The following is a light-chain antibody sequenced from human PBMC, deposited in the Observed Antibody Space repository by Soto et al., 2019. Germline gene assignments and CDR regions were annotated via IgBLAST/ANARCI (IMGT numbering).Light chain of an antibody. J-gene: IGLJ2*01. Sequence: QSALTQPASVSGSPGQSITISCTGTTSDVGSYNLVSWYQQYPGKAPQLMIYEGSRRPSGISNRFSGSKSGNTASLTISGLQAEDEDDYYCSSYTSSTARVFGGGTKVTVL. CDR3: SSYTSSTARV. CDR1: TSDVGSYNL. CDR2: EGS. V-gene: IGLV2-14*02.